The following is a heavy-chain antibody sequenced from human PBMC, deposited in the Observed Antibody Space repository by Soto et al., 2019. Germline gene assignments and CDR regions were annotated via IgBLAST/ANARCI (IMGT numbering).Heavy chain of an antibody. CDR1: GFTFSSYA. V-gene: IGHV3-23*01. CDR3: AKARFRDSSMFLLDY. J-gene: IGHJ4*02. Sequence: EVQLLESGGGLVQPGGSLRLSCAASGFTFSSYAMSWVRQAPGKGLEWVSAISGSGGSTYYADSVKGRFTISRDNSKNTMYLQMNSLRAEDTAVYYCAKARFRDSSMFLLDYWGQGTLVTVSS. CDR2: ISGSGGST. D-gene: IGHD6-19*01.